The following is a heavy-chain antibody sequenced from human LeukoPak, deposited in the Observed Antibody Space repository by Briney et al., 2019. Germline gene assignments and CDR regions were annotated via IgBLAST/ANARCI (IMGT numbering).Heavy chain of an antibody. D-gene: IGHD3-10*01. J-gene: IGHJ4*02. V-gene: IGHV3-7*01. CDR3: AKCYYYSETYYLYFFDY. CDR2: INHDDSQI. Sequence: GGSLRLSCAASGFTFNKYWLTWVRQAPGKGLEWVSYINHDDSQIYYLESVEGRFTITRDNAKNSLHLQMNSLRVEDTAVYYCAKCYYYSETYYLYFFDYWGQGTLVTVSS. CDR1: GFTFNKYW.